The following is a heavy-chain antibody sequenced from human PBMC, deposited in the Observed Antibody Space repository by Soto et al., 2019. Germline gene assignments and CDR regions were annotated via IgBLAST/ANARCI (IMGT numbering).Heavy chain of an antibody. CDR2: IYYSGST. Sequence: PWETLSLTCTVSGGSISSGGYYWSWIRQHPGKGLEWIGYIYYSGSTYYNPSLKSRVTISVDTPKNQFSLKLSSVTAADTAVYYCARDRAGIGDAFDIWGQGTMVTVSS. J-gene: IGHJ3*02. D-gene: IGHD3-10*01. CDR1: GGSISSGGYY. CDR3: ARDRAGIGDAFDI. V-gene: IGHV4-31*03.